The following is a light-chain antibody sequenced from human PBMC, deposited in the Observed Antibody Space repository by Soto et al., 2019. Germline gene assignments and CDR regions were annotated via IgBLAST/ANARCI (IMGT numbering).Light chain of an antibody. CDR1: ESVHSN. CDR3: QHYSNWPPT. CDR2: YAS. J-gene: IGKJ3*01. Sequence: EMVMTQSPATLSVSPGERVTLSCRASESVHSNLAWYQQKPGQGPSVLLYYASTRVTGVPDRFSGSGSGTEFTLTISSLQSEDFGVSYCQHYSNWPPTFGPGTKVEIK. V-gene: IGKV3-15*01.